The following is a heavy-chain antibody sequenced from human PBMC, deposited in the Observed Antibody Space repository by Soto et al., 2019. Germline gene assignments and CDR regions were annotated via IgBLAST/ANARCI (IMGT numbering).Heavy chain of an antibody. CDR3: ARGHNLGGSTFDI. J-gene: IGHJ3*02. CDR1: GDSISRGYH. Sequence: SETLSLTCAVSGDSISRGYHWAWIRQSPTKGLEWIASIYHTGTTYYNPSLTSRVTISVDTSREQFSLKLTSVTAADTAVYYCARGHNLGGSTFDIWGQGTSVTVSS. CDR2: IYHTGTT. D-gene: IGHD3-16*01. V-gene: IGHV4-38-2*01.